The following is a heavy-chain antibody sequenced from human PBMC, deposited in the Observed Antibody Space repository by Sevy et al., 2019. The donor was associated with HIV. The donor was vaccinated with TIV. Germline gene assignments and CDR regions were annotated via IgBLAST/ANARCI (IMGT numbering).Heavy chain of an antibody. CDR2: INHSGTA. CDR1: GESFVGHY. J-gene: IGHJ4*02. CDR3: AKTSTVTTSALDS. Sequence: SETLSLTCGVFGESFVGHYWTWIRQPPGKGLEWIGEINHSGTANYNPSLKSRVTISVDTSNNQFSLRLSSVTAADTAVYYCAKTSTVTTSALDSWGQGTLVTVSS. V-gene: IGHV4-34*01. D-gene: IGHD4-17*01.